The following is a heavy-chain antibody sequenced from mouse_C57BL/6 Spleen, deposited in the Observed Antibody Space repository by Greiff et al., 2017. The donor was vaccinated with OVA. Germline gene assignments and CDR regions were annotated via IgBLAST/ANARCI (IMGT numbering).Heavy chain of an antibody. CDR2: INYDGSST. CDR1: GFTFSDYY. D-gene: IGHD1-1*01. Sequence: EVHLVESEGGLVQPGSSMKLSCTASGFTFSDYYMAWVRQVPEKGLEWVANINYDGSSTYYLDSLKSRFIISRDNAKNILYLQMSSLKSEDTATYYCARHYGSYWYFDVWGTGTTVTVSS. J-gene: IGHJ1*03. V-gene: IGHV5-16*01. CDR3: ARHYGSYWYFDV.